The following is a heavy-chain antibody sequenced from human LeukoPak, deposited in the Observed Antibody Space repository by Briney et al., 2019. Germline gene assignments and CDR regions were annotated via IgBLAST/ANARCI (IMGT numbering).Heavy chain of an antibody. CDR1: GFTFSSYG. D-gene: IGHD3-3*01. V-gene: IGHV3-30*18. J-gene: IGHJ4*02. CDR3: AKDGSYYDVSYYFDY. CDR2: ISYDGSNK. Sequence: GGSLRLSCAASGFTFSSYGMHWVRQAPGKGRGWVAVISYDGSNKYYADSVKGRFTISRDNSKNTLYLQMNSLRAEDTAVYYCAKDGSYYDVSYYFDYWGQGTLVTVSS.